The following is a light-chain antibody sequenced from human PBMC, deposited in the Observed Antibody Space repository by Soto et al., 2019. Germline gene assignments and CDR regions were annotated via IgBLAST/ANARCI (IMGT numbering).Light chain of an antibody. V-gene: IGKV1-5*01. Sequence: DIQLTQSPSLLSASIGDRVTITCRASHDISTFLAWYQQKPGKAPKLLIYDASSLESGVPSRFSGSGSGTEFTLTISSLQPDDFATYYCQQYNSYRTFGQGTKVDIK. J-gene: IGKJ1*01. CDR2: DAS. CDR1: HDISTF. CDR3: QQYNSYRT.